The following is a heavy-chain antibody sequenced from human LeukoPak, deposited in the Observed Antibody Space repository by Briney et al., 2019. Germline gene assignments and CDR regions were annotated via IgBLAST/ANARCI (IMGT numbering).Heavy chain of an antibody. D-gene: IGHD6-19*01. CDR2: INYSGST. CDR3: ARRKSSGWPDYYYYGMDV. J-gene: IGHJ6*02. Sequence: SETLSLTCTVSGGPISTYYWNWIRQTPGKGLEWIAFINYSGSTNTNYNPSLKSRVTISIDTSKNQFSLKVDSVTAADTAMYYCARRKSSGWPDYYYYGMDVWGQGTTVTVSS. CDR1: GGPISTYY. V-gene: IGHV4-59*01.